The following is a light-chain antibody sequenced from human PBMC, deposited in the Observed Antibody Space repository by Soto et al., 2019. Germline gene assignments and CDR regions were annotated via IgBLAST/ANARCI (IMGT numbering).Light chain of an antibody. Sequence: QSALTQPPSASGSPGQSVTISCTGTSSDIGAYNYVSWYQQHPGKAPKLIILEVTKRPSGVPDRFSGSKSGNTASLTVSGLQAEDEADYYCFSFAGSTVLFGGGTKLTVL. CDR1: SSDIGAYNY. J-gene: IGLJ2*01. CDR2: EVT. V-gene: IGLV2-8*01. CDR3: FSFAGSTVL.